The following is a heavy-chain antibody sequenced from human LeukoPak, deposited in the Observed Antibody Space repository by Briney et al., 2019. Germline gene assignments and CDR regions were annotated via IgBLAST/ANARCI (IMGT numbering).Heavy chain of an antibody. D-gene: IGHD1-14*01. CDR3: ARSSALYNEADI. CDR2: FDPEDGET. J-gene: IGHJ3*02. V-gene: IGHV1-24*01. CDR1: GYTLTELS. Sequence: ASVKVSCKVSGYTLTELSMHWVRQAPGKGLEWMGGFDPEDGETIYAQKFQGRLTMASDTSTSTVYMELSSLRSEDTAMYYCARSSALYNEADIWGQGRMVAVSS.